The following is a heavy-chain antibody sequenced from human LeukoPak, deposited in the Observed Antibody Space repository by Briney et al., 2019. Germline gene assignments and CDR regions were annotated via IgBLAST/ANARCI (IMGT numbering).Heavy chain of an antibody. Sequence: PGGSLRLPCAASGFTFSSYWMHWVRQAPGKGLVWVSRISADGINAHYADSVKGRFTISRDNAENTLYLQMNSLRAEDTALYYCARTNYYFDNWGQGSLVTVSS. D-gene: IGHD1-1*01. CDR3: ARTNYYFDN. V-gene: IGHV3-74*01. J-gene: IGHJ4*02. CDR1: GFTFSSYW. CDR2: ISADGINA.